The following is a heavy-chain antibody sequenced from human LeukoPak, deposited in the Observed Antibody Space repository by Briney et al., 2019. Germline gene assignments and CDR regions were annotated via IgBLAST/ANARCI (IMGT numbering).Heavy chain of an antibody. J-gene: IGHJ4*02. V-gene: IGHV1-18*01. CDR2: ISAYNGNT. CDR3: ARDPLTDYGDYLNFDY. D-gene: IGHD4-17*01. Sequence: ASVKVSCKASGYTFTSYGIIWVRQAPGQGLEWMGWISAYNGNTNYAQKLQGRVTMTTDTSTSTAYMELRSLRSDDTAVYYCARDPLTDYGDYLNFDYWGQGTLVTVSS. CDR1: GYTFTSYG.